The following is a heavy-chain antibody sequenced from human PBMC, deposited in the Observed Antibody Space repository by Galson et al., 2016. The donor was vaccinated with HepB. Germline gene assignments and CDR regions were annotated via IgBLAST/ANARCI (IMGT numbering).Heavy chain of an antibody. CDR1: GFTFHSHA. CDR2: VSESGGIT. J-gene: IGHJ6*01. V-gene: IGHV3-23*01. Sequence: SLRLSCAPSGFTFHSHALTWVRQAPGKGLEWVSSVSESGGITYYAESVKGRFTTSRDDPKNTLYLQMSSLRPEDTAVYYCAKDVGGARGSRGWSWGASYDYYYYGMDVWGQGTTVIVSS. D-gene: IGHD6-19*01. CDR3: AKDVGGARGSRGWSWGASYDYYYYGMDV.